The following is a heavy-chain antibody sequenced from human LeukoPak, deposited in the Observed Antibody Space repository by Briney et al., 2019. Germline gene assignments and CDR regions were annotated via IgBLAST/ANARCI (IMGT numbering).Heavy chain of an antibody. CDR3: AKDIKVSPKGPIDY. D-gene: IGHD5/OR15-5a*01. CDR1: GFTFDDYA. CDR2: ISWNSGSI. J-gene: IGHJ4*02. Sequence: GRSLRLSCAASGFTFDDYAMHWVRQVPGKGLEWVSGISWNSGSIGYADSVKGRFTISRDNAKNSLYLQMNSLRAEDTALYYCAKDIKVSPKGPIDYWGQGTLVTVSS. V-gene: IGHV3-9*01.